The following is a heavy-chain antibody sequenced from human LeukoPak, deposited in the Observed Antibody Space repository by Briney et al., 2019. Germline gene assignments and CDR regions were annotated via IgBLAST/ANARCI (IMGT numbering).Heavy chain of an antibody. CDR3: ARDRVVVAATSGMDV. V-gene: IGHV1-46*01. Sequence: GASVKVSCKASGYTFTSYYMHWVRQAPGQGLEWMGIIYPSGGSTSYAQKFQGRVTMTRDTSTSTVYMELSSLRSEDTAVYYCARDRVVVAATSGMDVWGQGTTVTVSS. D-gene: IGHD2-15*01. CDR1: GYTFTSYY. J-gene: IGHJ6*02. CDR2: IYPSGGST.